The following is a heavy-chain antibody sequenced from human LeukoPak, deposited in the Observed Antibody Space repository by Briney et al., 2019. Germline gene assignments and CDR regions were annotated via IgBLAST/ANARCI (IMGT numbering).Heavy chain of an antibody. D-gene: IGHD2-15*01. Sequence: PSETLSLTCTVNGGSFSDYYWTWIRQPPGKGLEWIGEINHGGSTNYNPSLKSRVIMSVDTSKNQFSLKLSFVTAADTAVYYCARGIAIGYCSGGSCYPVDYWGQGTLVTVSS. CDR1: GGSFSDYY. J-gene: IGHJ4*02. CDR3: ARGIAIGYCSGGSCYPVDY. V-gene: IGHV4-34*01. CDR2: INHGGST.